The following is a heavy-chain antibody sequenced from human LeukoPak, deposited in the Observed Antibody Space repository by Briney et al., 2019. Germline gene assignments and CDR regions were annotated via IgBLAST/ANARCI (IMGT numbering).Heavy chain of an antibody. CDR2: IYPGDSDT. V-gene: IGHV5-51*01. D-gene: IGHD3-22*01. Sequence: GESLKISFKGSGYRFNSYWIGWVRQMPGKGLEWMGIIYPGDSDTRYSPSFQGQVTISADKSISTAYLQWSSLKASDTAMYYCARAPGNYYDSSGYSHNWFDPWGQGTLVTVSS. CDR1: GYRFNSYW. CDR3: ARAPGNYYDSSGYSHNWFDP. J-gene: IGHJ5*02.